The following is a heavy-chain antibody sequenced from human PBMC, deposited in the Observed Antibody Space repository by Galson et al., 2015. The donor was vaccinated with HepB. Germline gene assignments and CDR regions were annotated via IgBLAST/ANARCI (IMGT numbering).Heavy chain of an antibody. V-gene: IGHV3-33*01. D-gene: IGHD3-16*02. J-gene: IGHJ2*01. CDR2: ICCDGRNT. CDR1: GFTFSRFG. Sequence: SLRLSCAASGFTFSRFGFHWVRQAPGKGLERLGCICCDGRNTHTADSVKGRFSISRDNSRNTLYLHMNRLRAEDTAVYYCARETVILNWSLDLWGRGTLVTVSS. CDR3: ARETVILNWSLDL.